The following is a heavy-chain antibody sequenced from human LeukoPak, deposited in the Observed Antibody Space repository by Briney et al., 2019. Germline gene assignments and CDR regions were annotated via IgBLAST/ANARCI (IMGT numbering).Heavy chain of an antibody. CDR1: GGSISSYY. V-gene: IGHV4-59*01. J-gene: IGHJ4*02. CDR3: ARGLAMVYYFDY. CDR2: IYYSGST. Sequence: SETLSLTCTVSGGSISSYYWSWIRQPPGKGLEWIGYIYYSGSTNYNPSLKSRVTISVDTSKNQFSLKLSSVTAADTAVYYCARGLAMVYYFDYWGQGTLVTVSS. D-gene: IGHD5-18*01.